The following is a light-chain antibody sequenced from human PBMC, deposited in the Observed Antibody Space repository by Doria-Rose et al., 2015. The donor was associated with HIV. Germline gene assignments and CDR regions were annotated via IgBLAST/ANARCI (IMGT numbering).Light chain of an antibody. J-gene: IGLJ2*01. Sequence: QPVLTQPASVSGSPGQSITVSCAGSSSDIGGHDSVSWYQQHPGKAPKLLIYEVTVRPSGISNRFSASKSANTASLTISGLRTEDEADYYCSSYSSTTTPVIFGGGTKLTVL. CDR2: EVT. CDR1: SSDIGGHDS. CDR3: SSYSSTTTPVI. V-gene: IGLV2-14*01.